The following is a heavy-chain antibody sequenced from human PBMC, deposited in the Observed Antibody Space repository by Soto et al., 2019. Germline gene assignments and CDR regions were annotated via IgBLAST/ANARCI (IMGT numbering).Heavy chain of an antibody. CDR2: IWYDGSNK. Sequence: GGSLRLSCAASGFTFSSYGMHWVRQAPGKGLEWVAVIWYDGSNKYYADSVKGRFTISRDNSKNTLYLQMNSLRAEDTAVYYCARENGGPGRYYFDYWGQGTLVTVSS. D-gene: IGHD3-10*01. V-gene: IGHV3-33*01. CDR1: GFTFSSYG. CDR3: ARENGGPGRYYFDY. J-gene: IGHJ4*02.